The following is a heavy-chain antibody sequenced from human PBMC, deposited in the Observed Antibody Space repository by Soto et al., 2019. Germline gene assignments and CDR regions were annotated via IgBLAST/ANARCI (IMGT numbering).Heavy chain of an antibody. V-gene: IGHV1-69*12. CDR1: GGTFNTFA. D-gene: IGHD5-12*01. CDR3: VSAKERQRLGGNYYYAMDI. J-gene: IGHJ6*02. Sequence: QVQLVQSGAEFKKPGSSVNVSCKASGGTFNTFAISWVRQAPGKGFEWLGGIIPIFRTPDYAQKFQGRVTIIADESASTAYMELSSLISEYTAVYYCVSAKERQRLGGNYYYAMDILVRGTTFTVSS. CDR2: IIPIFRTP.